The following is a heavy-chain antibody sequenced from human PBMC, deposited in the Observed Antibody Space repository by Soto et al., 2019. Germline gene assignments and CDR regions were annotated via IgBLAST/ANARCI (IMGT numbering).Heavy chain of an antibody. V-gene: IGHV6-1*01. J-gene: IGHJ4*02. CDR1: GDSLPSNSAA. CDR3: ARTEGYFDC. CDR2: TYYRSRWYN. Sequence: SHTLSLTYAISGDSLPSNSAAWNWIRQSPSRGLEWLGRTYYRSRWYNDYAVSVKSRITVNPDTSKHQISLQLKSVPPEDTAVYYCARTEGYFDCWGQGTMVTVSS.